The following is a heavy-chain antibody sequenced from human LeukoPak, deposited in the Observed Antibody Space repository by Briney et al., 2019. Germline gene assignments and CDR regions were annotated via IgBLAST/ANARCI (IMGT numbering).Heavy chain of an antibody. D-gene: IGHD5-18*01. CDR2: IRYDGSNK. V-gene: IGHV3-30*02. J-gene: IGHJ4*02. CDR1: GFTFSSYG. CDR3: AKDIGDTAMVTQGY. Sequence: GGSLRLSCAASGFTFSSYGMHWVRQAPGKGLEWVAFIRYDGSNKYYADSVKGRFTISRDNSENTLYLQMNSLRAEDTAAYYCAKDIGDTAMVTQGYWGQGTLVTVSS.